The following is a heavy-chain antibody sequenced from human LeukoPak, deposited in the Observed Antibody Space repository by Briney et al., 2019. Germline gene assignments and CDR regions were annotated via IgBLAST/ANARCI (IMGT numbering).Heavy chain of an antibody. D-gene: IGHD1-1*01. J-gene: IGHJ4*02. CDR2: IKQDGSEK. CDR3: ARDPQLDYYFDY. CDR1: GFTFSTYW. V-gene: IGHV3-7*05. Sequence: GGSLRLSCAASGFTFSTYWMNWVRQAPGKGLEWVANIKQDGSEKYYVDSVKGRFTISRDNAKNSLYVQMNSLRGEDTAMYFCARDPQLDYYFDYWGQGTLVTVSS.